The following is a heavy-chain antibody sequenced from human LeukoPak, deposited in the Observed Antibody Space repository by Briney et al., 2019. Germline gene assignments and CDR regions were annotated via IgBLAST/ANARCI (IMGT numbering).Heavy chain of an antibody. Sequence: PSETLSLTCTVSGGSISSSSYYWSWIRQPAGKGLEWIGRIYTSGSTNYNPSLKSRVTISVDTSKNQFSLKLSSVTAADTAVYYCAGSLAYCGGDCYPYDYWGQGTLVTVSS. CDR2: IYTSGST. V-gene: IGHV4-61*02. CDR1: GGSISSSSYY. J-gene: IGHJ4*02. CDR3: AGSLAYCGGDCYPYDY. D-gene: IGHD2-21*01.